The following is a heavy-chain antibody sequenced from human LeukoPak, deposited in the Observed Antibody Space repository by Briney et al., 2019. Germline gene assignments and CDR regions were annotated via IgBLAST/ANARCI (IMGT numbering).Heavy chain of an antibody. CDR3: ARGYGDFRVEGRYFYP. J-gene: IGHJ5*02. CDR1: DGSITNYD. D-gene: IGHD4-17*01. CDR2: VHYSGTA. V-gene: IGHV4-59*01. Sequence: SETLSLTCTVSDGSITNYDWSWVRQPPGKGLEFIGHVHYSGTANYNPSLESRVTISIDTSKKHFFLKLKSVTAADTAVYYCARGYGDFRVEGRYFYPWGQGTLVTVSS.